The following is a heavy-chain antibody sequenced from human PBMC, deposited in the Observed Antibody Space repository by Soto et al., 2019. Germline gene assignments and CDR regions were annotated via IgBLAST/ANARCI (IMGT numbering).Heavy chain of an antibody. J-gene: IGHJ6*02. CDR3: AKDQSDIVVVVAATTYGMGV. V-gene: IGHV3-30*18. CDR1: GFTFSSYG. Sequence: GGSLRLSCAASGFTFSSYGMHWVRQAPGKGLEWVAVISYDGSNKYYADSVKGRFTISRDNSKNTLYLQMNSLRAEDTAVYYCAKDQSDIVVVVAATTYGMGVWGQGTTVTVSS. CDR2: ISYDGSNK. D-gene: IGHD2-15*01.